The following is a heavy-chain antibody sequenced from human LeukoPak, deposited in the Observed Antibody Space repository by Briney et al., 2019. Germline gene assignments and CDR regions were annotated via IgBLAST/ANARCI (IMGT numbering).Heavy chain of an antibody. CDR1: GFTFSSYA. J-gene: IGHJ4*02. V-gene: IGHV3-21*01. CDR2: ISSSSSYI. D-gene: IGHD3-3*01. Sequence: GGSLRLSCAASGFTFSSYAMSWVRQAPGKGLEWVSSISSSSSYIYYADSVKGRFTISRDNAKNSLYLQMNSLRAEDTAVYYCASGSAYDFWSGYYYFDYWGQGTLVTVSS. CDR3: ASGSAYDFWSGYYYFDY.